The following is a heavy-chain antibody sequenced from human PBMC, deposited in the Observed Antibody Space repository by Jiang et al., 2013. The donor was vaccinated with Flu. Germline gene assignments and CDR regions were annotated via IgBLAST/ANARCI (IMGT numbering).Heavy chain of an antibody. V-gene: IGHV3-30*02. J-gene: IGHJ4*02. CDR3: AKPYYDYVWGIDY. CDR2: IRYDGTNK. Sequence: ASGFIFSAYGMHWVRQAPGKGLEWVAFIRYDGTNKYYADSVKGRFTISRDNSKNTLYLQMNNLRAEDTAVYHCAKPYYDYVWGIDYWGQGTLVTVSS. CDR1: GFIFSAYG. D-gene: IGHD3-16*01.